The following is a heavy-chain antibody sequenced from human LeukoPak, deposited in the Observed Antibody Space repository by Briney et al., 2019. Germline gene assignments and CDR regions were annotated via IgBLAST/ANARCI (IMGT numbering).Heavy chain of an antibody. CDR3: AKVGQQLVRDWFDP. CDR1: GYFITSGHY. CDR2: ISHSGYT. D-gene: IGHD6-6*01. Sequence: SETLSLTCAVSGYFITSGHYWGWIRQPPGKGLEWIGSISHSGYTYHNPSLKGRVTISVDTSKNQFSLKLSSVTAADTAVYYCAKVGQQLVRDWFDPWGQGTLVTVSS. J-gene: IGHJ5*02. V-gene: IGHV4-38-2*01.